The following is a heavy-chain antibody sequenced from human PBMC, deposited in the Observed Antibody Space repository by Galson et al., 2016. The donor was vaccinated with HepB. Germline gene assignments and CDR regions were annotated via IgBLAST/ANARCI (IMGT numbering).Heavy chain of an antibody. CDR1: GFTFSIYA. Sequence: SLRLSCAASGFTFSIYAMNWVRQAPGKGLEWVSGISPTAGSTYYADSVKGRFTISRDNSKNTMYLQMNSLRLEDTAVYYCAKVPGDYVRDAFDIWGQGTMVTVSS. V-gene: IGHV3-23*01. CDR3: AKVPGDYVRDAFDI. CDR2: ISPTAGST. D-gene: IGHD4-17*01. J-gene: IGHJ3*02.